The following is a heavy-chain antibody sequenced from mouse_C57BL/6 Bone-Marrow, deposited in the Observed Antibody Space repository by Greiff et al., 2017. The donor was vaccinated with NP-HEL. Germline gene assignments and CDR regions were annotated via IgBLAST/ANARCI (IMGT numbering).Heavy chain of an antibody. V-gene: IGHV5-9-1*02. CDR1: GFTFSSYA. D-gene: IGHD1-1*01. Sequence: EVKLMESGEGLVKPGGSLKLSCAASGFTFSSYAMSWVRQTPEKRLEWVAYISSGGDYIYYADTVKGRFTISRDNARNTLYLQMSSLKSEDTAMYYCTRAQEPSYYGSSFPYYFDYWGQGTTLTVSS. CDR2: ISSGGDYI. CDR3: TRAQEPSYYGSSFPYYFDY. J-gene: IGHJ2*01.